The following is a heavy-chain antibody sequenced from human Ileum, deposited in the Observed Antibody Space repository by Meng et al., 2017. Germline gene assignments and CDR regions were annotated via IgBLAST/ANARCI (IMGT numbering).Heavy chain of an antibody. V-gene: IGHV3-23*01. CDR2: ISRSGDET. D-gene: IGHD2-8*01. J-gene: IGHJ4*02. Sequence: GGSLRLSCAASGFSFSTTGMSWVRQAPGKGPEWVSSISRSGDETYYADSVKGRFSISRDNSKNTLYLQMNSLRAEDTAVYYCATAVPNGKRFESWGQGTLVTVSS. CDR1: GFSFSTTG. CDR3: ATAVPNGKRFES.